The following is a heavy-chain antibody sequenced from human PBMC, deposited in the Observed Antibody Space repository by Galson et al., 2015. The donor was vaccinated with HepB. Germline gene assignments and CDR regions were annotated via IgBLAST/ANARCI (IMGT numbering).Heavy chain of an antibody. J-gene: IGHJ3*01. D-gene: IGHD5-12*01. CDR1: GFPFSNYA. CDR2: IRYDGTNK. Sequence: SLRLSCAASGFPFSNYAMYWVRQAPGKGLEWVASIRYDGTNKDYVDSAKGRFTISRDNSKNTLFLQMNSLRAEDTAVYHCAKRRRGYSGYDWGAAFDVWGQGTMVTVSS. CDR3: AKRRRGYSGYDWGAAFDV. V-gene: IGHV3-30*02.